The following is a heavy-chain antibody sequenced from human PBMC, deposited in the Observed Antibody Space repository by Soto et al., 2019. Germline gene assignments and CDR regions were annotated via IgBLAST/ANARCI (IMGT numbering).Heavy chain of an antibody. V-gene: IGHV1-18*01. CDR1: GYTFTSYG. D-gene: IGHD6-13*01. CDR3: ARVYGQQLVFTWFDP. Sequence: GSVEVSCKASGYTFTSYGISWVRQAPGQGIEWMGWISAYNGITNYAQKLQGRVTKTTDTSTSTAYMERRSRRSDDTAVYYFARVYGQQLVFTWFDPRGERPLVTACS. CDR2: ISAYNGIT. J-gene: IGHJ5*02.